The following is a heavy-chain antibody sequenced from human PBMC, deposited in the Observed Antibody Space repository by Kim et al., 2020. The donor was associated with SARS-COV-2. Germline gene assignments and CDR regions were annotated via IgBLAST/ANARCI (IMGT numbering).Heavy chain of an antibody. D-gene: IGHD6-13*01. V-gene: IGHV4-59*13. CDR2: VDSSGVA. CDR1: GDLFSNYF. CDR3: ARVRKAGLFDP. Sequence: SETLSLTCTVSGDLFSNYFWSWIRQSPEKGLEWIGSVDSSGVANYNPSLKSRVTIKGDTSKNHFSLKLTFVTAADTAVYYCARVRKAGLFDPWGHGTRVTVSS. J-gene: IGHJ5*02.